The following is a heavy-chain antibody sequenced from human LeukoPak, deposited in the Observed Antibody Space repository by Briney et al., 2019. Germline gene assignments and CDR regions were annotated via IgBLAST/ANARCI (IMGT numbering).Heavy chain of an antibody. D-gene: IGHD3-10*01. CDR1: GYSFSDYS. V-gene: IGHV1-2*06. CDR3: ARGGSGSGYLYYFDS. CDR2: INSNSGGT. J-gene: IGHJ4*02. Sequence: ASVKVSCKASGYSFSDYSIHWVRQAPGQGLEWMGRINSNSGGTSYAQNFQGRVTMTRDTSISTAYMEVSGLTSDDTAVYYCARGGSGSGYLYYFDSWGQGTLLSVSS.